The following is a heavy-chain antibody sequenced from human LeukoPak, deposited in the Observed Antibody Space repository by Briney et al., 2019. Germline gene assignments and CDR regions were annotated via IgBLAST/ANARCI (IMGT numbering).Heavy chain of an antibody. CDR1: GYTFTSYD. Sequence: GASVKVSCKASGYTFTSYDINWVRQATGHGLEWMGRIIPILGIANYAQKFQGRVTITADKSTSTAYMELSSLRSEDTAVYYCARDPELGLDPAYGMDVWGQGTTVTVSS. CDR2: IIPILGIA. V-gene: IGHV1-69*04. D-gene: IGHD7-27*01. J-gene: IGHJ6*02. CDR3: ARDPELGLDPAYGMDV.